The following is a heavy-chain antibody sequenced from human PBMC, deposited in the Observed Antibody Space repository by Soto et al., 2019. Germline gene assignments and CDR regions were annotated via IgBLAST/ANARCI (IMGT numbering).Heavy chain of an antibody. CDR2: IYYSGST. CDR3: ARDHYDFWSGYYNWFDP. Sequence: PSETLSLTCTVSGGSVSSGSYYWSWIRQPPGKGLEWIGYIYYSGSTNYNPSLKSRVTISVDTSKNQFSLKLSSVTAADTAVYYCARDHYDFWSGYYNWFDPWGQGTLVTVSS. J-gene: IGHJ5*02. V-gene: IGHV4-61*01. D-gene: IGHD3-3*01. CDR1: GGSVSSGSYY.